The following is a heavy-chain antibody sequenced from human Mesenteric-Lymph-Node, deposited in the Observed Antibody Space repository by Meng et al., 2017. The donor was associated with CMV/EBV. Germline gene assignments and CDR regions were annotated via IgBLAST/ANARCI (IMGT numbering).Heavy chain of an antibody. D-gene: IGHD3-3*01. CDR1: GGSVSSGSYY. CDR2: IYYSGST. V-gene: IGHV4-61*01. CDR3: ARVCTIFGVVIRGCYYYYGMDV. Sequence: GSLRLSCTVSGGSVSSGSYYWSWIRQPPGKGLEWIGYIYYSGSTNYNPSLKSRVTISVDTSKNQFSLKLSSVTAADTAVYYCARVCTIFGVVIRGCYYYYGMDVWGQGTTVTVSS. J-gene: IGHJ6*02.